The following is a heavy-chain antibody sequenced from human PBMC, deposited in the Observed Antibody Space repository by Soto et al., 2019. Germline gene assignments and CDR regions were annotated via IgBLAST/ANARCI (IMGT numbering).Heavy chain of an antibody. Sequence: EVQLVESGGGLVQPGGSLRLSCVVSGLTFSNYWMSWVRQAPGKGLEWVANINQDGSESYYVDSVKGRFTISRDNAKTSLYVHMTSLRAEDTAVWFCARPARECSSPGCANWGQGPRVTVSS. J-gene: IGHJ4*02. CDR1: GLTFSNYW. D-gene: IGHD2-2*01. CDR2: INQDGSES. CDR3: ARPARECSSPGCAN. V-gene: IGHV3-7*01.